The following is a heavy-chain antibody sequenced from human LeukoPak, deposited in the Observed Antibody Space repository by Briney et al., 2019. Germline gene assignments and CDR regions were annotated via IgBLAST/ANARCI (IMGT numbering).Heavy chain of an antibody. J-gene: IGHJ4*02. CDR1: GFTVSNNY. D-gene: IGHD5-12*01. V-gene: IGHV3-53*01. CDR2: IYSGGST. Sequence: GGSLRLSCTASGFTVSNNYMNWVRQAPGKGLEWVSLIYSGGSTQYADSVRGRFTISRDNSKNTLYLQMSSLRAEDTAVYYCARFAIVPTMRAVDYWGQGTLVTVSS. CDR3: ARFAIVPTMRAVDY.